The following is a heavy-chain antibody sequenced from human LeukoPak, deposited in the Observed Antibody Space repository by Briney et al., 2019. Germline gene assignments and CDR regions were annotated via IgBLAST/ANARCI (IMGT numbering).Heavy chain of an antibody. CDR1: GFTFSSYG. CDR2: IWYDGSDK. D-gene: IGHD1-26*01. CDR3: ARGSYVY. Sequence: GGSLRLSCAASGFTFSSYGVHWVRQAPGKGLEWVAFIWYDGSDKYYADSVKGRFTISRDNSKNTVYLQMNSLRVEDTAVYYCARGSYVYWGQGTLVTVSS. J-gene: IGHJ4*02. V-gene: IGHV3-30*02.